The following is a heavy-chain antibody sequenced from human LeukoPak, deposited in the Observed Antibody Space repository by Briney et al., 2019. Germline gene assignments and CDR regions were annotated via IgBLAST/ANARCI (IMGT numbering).Heavy chain of an antibody. J-gene: IGHJ3*02. D-gene: IGHD1-20*01. CDR3: ARARITGKRDAFDI. Sequence: GGSLRLSCAASGFTFSNYWMSWVRQAPGKGLEWVANIKQDGSGKYYVDSVKGRFTISRDNAKNSLYLQMNSLRAEDTAVYYCARARITGKRDAFDIWGQGTMVTVSS. CDR2: IKQDGSGK. CDR1: GFTFSNYW. V-gene: IGHV3-7*04.